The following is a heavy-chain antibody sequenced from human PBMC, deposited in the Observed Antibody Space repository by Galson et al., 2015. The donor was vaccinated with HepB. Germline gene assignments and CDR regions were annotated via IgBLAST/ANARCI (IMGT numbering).Heavy chain of an antibody. CDR1: GFTFSSYA. CDR2: ISDSGSNT. D-gene: IGHD2/OR15-2a*01. Sequence: SLRLSCAASGFTFSSYAMSWVRQAPGKGLEWVFSISDSGSNTYYADSVRGRFTVSRDDSKNTAYLQMNSLKADDTAIYYCSTTSILVGSFDPWGQGTLVTVSS. J-gene: IGHJ5*02. CDR3: STTSILVGSFDP. V-gene: IGHV3-23*01.